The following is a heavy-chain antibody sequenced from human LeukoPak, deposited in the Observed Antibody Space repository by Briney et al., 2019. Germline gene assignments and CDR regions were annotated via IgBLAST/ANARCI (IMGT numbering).Heavy chain of an antibody. CDR2: ISSSSSYI. CDR3: ARDFGWSADYDFWSGYYSVFDY. Sequence: GGSLRLSCAASGFTFSSYSMNWVRQAPGKGLEWVSSISSSSSYIYYADSVKGRFTISRDNAKNSLYLQMNSLRAEDTAVYYCARDFGWSADYDFWSGYYSVFDYWGQGTLVTVSS. D-gene: IGHD3-3*01. CDR1: GFTFSSYS. V-gene: IGHV3-21*01. J-gene: IGHJ4*02.